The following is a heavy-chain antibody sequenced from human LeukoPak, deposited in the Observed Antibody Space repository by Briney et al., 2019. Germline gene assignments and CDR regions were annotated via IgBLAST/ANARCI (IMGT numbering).Heavy chain of an antibody. V-gene: IGHV4-34*01. Sequence: PSETLSLTCAVYGVSFSGYYWSWIRQPPGKGLEWIGEINHSGSTNYNPSLKSRVTISVDTSKNQFSLKLSSVTAADTAVYYCARATVTYYFDYWGQGTLVTVSS. D-gene: IGHD4-17*01. CDR3: ARATVTYYFDY. CDR2: INHSGST. CDR1: GVSFSGYY. J-gene: IGHJ4*02.